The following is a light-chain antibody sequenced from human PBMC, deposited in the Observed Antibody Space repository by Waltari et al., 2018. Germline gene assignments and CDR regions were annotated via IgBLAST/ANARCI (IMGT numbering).Light chain of an antibody. CDR3: QQYNRWPPIT. J-gene: IGKJ5*01. Sequence: VVLTQSPATLSVSPGERAIISCRASQSVSSNLSWYQQKPGQAPRLLIYDASTRASSIPARCRGSGSGTEFTLTINSLQSEDSATYYCQQYNRWPPITFGQGTRLDIK. CDR2: DAS. CDR1: QSVSSN. V-gene: IGKV3-15*01.